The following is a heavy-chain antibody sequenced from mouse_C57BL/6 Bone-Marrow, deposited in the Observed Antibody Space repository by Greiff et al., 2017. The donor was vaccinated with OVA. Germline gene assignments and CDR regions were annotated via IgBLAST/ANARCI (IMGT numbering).Heavy chain of an antibody. Sequence: QVQLQQPGAELVMPGASVKLSCKASGYTFTSYWMNWVKQRPGQGLEWIGEIDPSDSYTNYNQKFKGKSTLTVDKSTSTAYMQHSIRTSEDSAVYYCARKGLLYYFDYWGQGTTLTVSS. CDR2: IDPSDSYT. CDR3: ARKGLLYYFDY. V-gene: IGHV1-69*01. CDR1: GYTFTSYW. J-gene: IGHJ2*01. D-gene: IGHD2-13*01.